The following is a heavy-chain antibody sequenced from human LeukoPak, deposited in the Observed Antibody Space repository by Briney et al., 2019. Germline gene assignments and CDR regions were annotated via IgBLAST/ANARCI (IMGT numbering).Heavy chain of an antibody. J-gene: IGHJ4*02. D-gene: IGHD3-3*01. CDR3: AREGGFYRPLDY. CDR1: GGSISSTNW. Sequence: SETLSLTCGVSGGSISSTNWWTWVCQPPGKGLEWIGEVHLDGRTNYNPSLESRLTMSVDLSENHISLKLTSVTAADTAVYYCAREGGFYRPLDYSGQGTLVTVSS. V-gene: IGHV4-4*02. CDR2: VHLDGRT.